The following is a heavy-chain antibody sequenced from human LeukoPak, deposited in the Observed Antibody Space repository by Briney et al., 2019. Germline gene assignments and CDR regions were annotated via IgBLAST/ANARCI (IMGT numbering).Heavy chain of an antibody. V-gene: IGHV3-30*02. Sequence: GGSLRLSCAASGFTFSSYGMHWVRQAPGKGLEWVAFIRYDGSNKYYADSVKGRFTISRDNSKNTLYLQMNSLRAEDTAVYYCAKPTMDTAMVGPLDYWGQGTLVTVSS. J-gene: IGHJ4*02. CDR1: GFTFSSYG. CDR2: IRYDGSNK. CDR3: AKPTMDTAMVGPLDY. D-gene: IGHD5-18*01.